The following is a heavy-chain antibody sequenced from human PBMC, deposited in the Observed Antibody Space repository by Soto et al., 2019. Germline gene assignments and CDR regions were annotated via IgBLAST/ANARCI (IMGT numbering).Heavy chain of an antibody. J-gene: IGHJ4*02. CDR3: ARDKITGHFDY. D-gene: IGHD2-8*02. V-gene: IGHV4-34*01. Sequence: QVQLQQWGAGLLKPSETLSLTCAVYGGSFSGYYWTWIRRPPGTGLEWIEEINHSGSTNYNPSLKSRVTISVDTSKNQFSLKLTSVTAADTAVYYCARDKITGHFDYWGQGTLVTVSS. CDR1: GGSFSGYY. CDR2: INHSGST.